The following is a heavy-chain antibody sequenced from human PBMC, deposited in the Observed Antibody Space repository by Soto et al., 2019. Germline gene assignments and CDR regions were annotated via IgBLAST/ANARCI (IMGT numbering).Heavy chain of an antibody. CDR3: ASGNTIGELAYMDV. CDR2: IWYDGTNK. D-gene: IGHD3-9*01. J-gene: IGHJ6*03. Sequence: QERLLESGGGAVQTGRSLRLSCEASGFFFRSYARHWVRQAPGRGLEWVGVIWYDGTNKYYPDSVRGRLTISRDNSKNTLYLEINRLRAEDTAVYYCASGNTIGELAYMDVWGNGTTVTVSS. V-gene: IGHV3-33*03. CDR1: GFFFRSYA.